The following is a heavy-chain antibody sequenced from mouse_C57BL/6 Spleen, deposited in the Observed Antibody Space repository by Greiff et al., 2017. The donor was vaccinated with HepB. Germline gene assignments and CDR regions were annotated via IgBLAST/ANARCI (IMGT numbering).Heavy chain of an antibody. CDR1: GYTFTDYE. V-gene: IGHV1-15*01. CDR2: IDPETGGT. Sequence: QVQLKESGAELVRPGASVTLSCKASGYTFTDYEMHWVKQTPVHGLEWIGAIDPETGGTAYNQKFKGKAILTADKSSSTAYMELRSLTSEDSAVYYCTRLEITTVVDYYAMDYWGQGTSVTVSS. CDR3: TRLEITTVVDYYAMDY. J-gene: IGHJ4*01. D-gene: IGHD1-1*01.